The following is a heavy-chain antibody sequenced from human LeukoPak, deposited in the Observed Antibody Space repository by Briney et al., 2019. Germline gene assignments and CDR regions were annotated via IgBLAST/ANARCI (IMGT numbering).Heavy chain of an antibody. V-gene: IGHV5-51*01. D-gene: IGHD6-6*01. CDR3: ARGPWWPSIAARSGGWFDP. CDR2: IYPGDSDT. CDR1: GYSFTSYW. Sequence: GESLKISCKGSGYSFTSYWIGWVRQMPGKGLEWMGIIYPGDSDTRYSPSFQGQVTISADKSISTAYLQWSSLKASDTAMYYCARGPWWPSIAARSGGWFDPWGQGTLVTVSS. J-gene: IGHJ5*02.